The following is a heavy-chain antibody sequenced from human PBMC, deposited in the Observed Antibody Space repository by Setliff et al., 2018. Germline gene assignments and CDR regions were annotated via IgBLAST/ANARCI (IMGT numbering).Heavy chain of an antibody. D-gene: IGHD6-25*01. CDR1: GFTFDDYA. V-gene: IGHV3-9*01. J-gene: IGHJ4*02. CDR2: ISWNSGSI. Sequence: GGSLRLSCAASGFTFDDYAMHWVRQAPGKGLEWVSGISWNSGSIGYADSVKGRFTISRDNAKNSLYLQMNSLRAEDTAVYYCVRDTTSGWMLTNWGQGTLVTVS. CDR3: VRDTTSGWMLTN.